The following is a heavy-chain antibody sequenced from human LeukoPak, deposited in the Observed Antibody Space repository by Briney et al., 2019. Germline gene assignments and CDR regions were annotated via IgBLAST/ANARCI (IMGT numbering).Heavy chain of an antibody. D-gene: IGHD6-19*01. V-gene: IGHV4-59*01. CDR2: IYYSGST. CDR3: ARDSRSSGWSLDAFDI. J-gene: IGHJ3*02. Sequence: SETLSLTCTVSGGSISSYYWSWIRQPPGKGLEWIGYIYYSGSTNFNPSLKSRVTISVDTPKNQFSLKLSSVTAADTAVYYCARDSRSSGWSLDAFDIWGQGTMVTVSS. CDR1: GGSISSYY.